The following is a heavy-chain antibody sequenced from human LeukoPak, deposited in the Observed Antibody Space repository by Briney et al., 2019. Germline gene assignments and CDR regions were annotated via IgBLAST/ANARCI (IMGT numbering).Heavy chain of an antibody. J-gene: IGHJ3*02. CDR1: GGTFSSYT. V-gene: IGHV1-69*02. Sequence: GASVKVSCKASGGTFSSYTISWVRQAPGQGLEWMGRIIPILGIANYAQKFQGRVTITADKSTSTAYMELSSLRSEDTAVYYCATLSHCSSTSCADAFDIWGQGTMVTVSS. CDR2: IIPILGIA. D-gene: IGHD2-2*01. CDR3: ATLSHCSSTSCADAFDI.